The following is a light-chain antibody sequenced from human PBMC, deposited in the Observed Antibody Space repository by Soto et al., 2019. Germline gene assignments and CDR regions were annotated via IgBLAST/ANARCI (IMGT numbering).Light chain of an antibody. CDR2: DAS. Sequence: DIQMTQSPSSLSASVGDRVTITCQASQDISNYLNCYQQKPGKAPKLLIYDASNLETGVPSRFIGIGSGTDFTFTISSLQPEDIATYYCQQYDNLPPGITFGQGTRLEIK. J-gene: IGKJ5*01. V-gene: IGKV1-33*01. CDR3: QQYDNLPPGIT. CDR1: QDISNY.